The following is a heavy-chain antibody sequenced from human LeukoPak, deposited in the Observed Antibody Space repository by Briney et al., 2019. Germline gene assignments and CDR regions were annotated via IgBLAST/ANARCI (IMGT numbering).Heavy chain of an antibody. CDR1: GFTFSSYW. J-gene: IGHJ4*02. CDR3: ARASRSGSYFFY. CDR2: IKQDGSEI. Sequence: GSLRLSCAASGFTFSSYWMSWVRQAPGKGLEWLANIKQDGSEIHYVDSVKGRFTISRENAKNSLSLQMNSLKTDDTAVYYCARASRSGSYFFYWGQGTLVTVSS. V-gene: IGHV3-7*03. D-gene: IGHD1-26*01.